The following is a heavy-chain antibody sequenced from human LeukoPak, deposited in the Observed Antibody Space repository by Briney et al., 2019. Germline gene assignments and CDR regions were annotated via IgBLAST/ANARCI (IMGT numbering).Heavy chain of an antibody. D-gene: IGHD3-16*01. J-gene: IGHJ4*02. CDR3: ARDNDSRDPPHFDY. CDR1: GYTFTSYY. Sequence: ASVKVSCKASGYTFTSYYMHWVGQAPGQGLEWMGIINPSGGSTSYAQKFQGRVNMTRETSTSTVYMALSSLRSEDTAVYYCARDNDSRDPPHFDYWGQGTLVTVSS. CDR2: INPSGGST. V-gene: IGHV1-46*01.